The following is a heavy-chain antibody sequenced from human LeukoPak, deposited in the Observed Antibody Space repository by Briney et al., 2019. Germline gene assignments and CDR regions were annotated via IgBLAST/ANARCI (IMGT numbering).Heavy chain of an antibody. Sequence: GGSLRLSCAASGFNFESYSMNWVRQAPGKGLEWVSYISSFSGTINYAGSVKGRFTISRDNAKNSLYLQMNSLRAEDTAVYYCARDQGGVGYWGQGTLVTVSS. CDR1: GFNFESYS. J-gene: IGHJ4*02. CDR2: ISSFSGTI. D-gene: IGHD3-16*01. CDR3: ARDQGGVGY. V-gene: IGHV3-48*01.